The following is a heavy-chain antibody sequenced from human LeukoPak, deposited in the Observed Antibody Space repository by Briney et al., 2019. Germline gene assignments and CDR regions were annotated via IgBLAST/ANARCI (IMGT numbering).Heavy chain of an antibody. CDR1: GGSFSGYY. D-gene: IGHD6-19*01. CDR2: INHSGST. V-gene: IGHV4-34*01. J-gene: IGHJ4*02. Sequence: PSETLSLTCAVYGGSFSGYYWSWIRQPPGKGLEGIGEINHSGSTNYNPSPKSRVTISVDTSKTQFSLKLSSVTAADTAVYSCAREAQWLAFSVWGQGTLVTVSS. CDR3: AREAQWLAFSV.